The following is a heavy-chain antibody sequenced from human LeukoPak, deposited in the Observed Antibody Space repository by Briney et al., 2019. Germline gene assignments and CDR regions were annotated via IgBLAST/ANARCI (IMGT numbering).Heavy chain of an antibody. CDR2: IWYDGSNK. J-gene: IGHJ4*02. CDR1: GFTFSSYG. Sequence: GGSLRLSCAASGFTFSSYGMHWVRQAPGKGLEWGAVIWYDGSNKYYADSVNGRFTIHRDNSKNTLYLQMNSLRAEDTAVYYCAREFSSFDALWGQGTLVTVSS. CDR3: AREFSSFDAL. D-gene: IGHD6-6*01. V-gene: IGHV3-33*01.